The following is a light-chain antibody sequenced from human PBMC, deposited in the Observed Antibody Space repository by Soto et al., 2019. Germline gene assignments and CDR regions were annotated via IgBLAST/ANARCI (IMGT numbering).Light chain of an antibody. J-gene: IGKJ1*01. Sequence: AIRMTQSPSSFSASTGDRVTITCRASQGISSYLAWYQQKPGKAPKLLIYAASTLQSGVPSRFSGSGSGTDFTLTISCLQSEDFATDYCQQYYSYHLAFGQGTKVEIK. CDR3: QQYYSYHLA. V-gene: IGKV1-8*01. CDR1: QGISSY. CDR2: AAS.